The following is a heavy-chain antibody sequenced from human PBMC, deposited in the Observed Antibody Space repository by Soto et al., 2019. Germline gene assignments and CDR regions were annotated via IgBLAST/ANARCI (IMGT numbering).Heavy chain of an antibody. Sequence: SSETLSLTCAVSGVSLTSGNWCTWVRQSPQRGLEYIGEIFHDGTANYYPSFERRVAMSVDTSRNQFSLKLTSVTAADTAVYFCARLVYDTRLNYMYFDFWGPGTLVTVSS. J-gene: IGHJ4*02. CDR2: IFHDGTA. CDR3: ARLVYDTRLNYMYFDF. D-gene: IGHD3-10*01. V-gene: IGHV4-4*02. CDR1: GVSLTSGNW.